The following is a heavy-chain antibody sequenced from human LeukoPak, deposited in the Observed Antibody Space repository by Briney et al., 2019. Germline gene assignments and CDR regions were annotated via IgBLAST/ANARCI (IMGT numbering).Heavy chain of an antibody. V-gene: IGHV1-3*03. CDR1: GYTFTGYY. J-gene: IGHJ6*03. CDR2: INAGNGNT. D-gene: IGHD6-13*01. Sequence: ASVKVSCKASGYTFTGYYMHWVRQAPGQGLEWMGWINAGNGNTKYSQEFQGRVTITRDTSASTAYMELSSLRSEDMAVYYCARGRPEDSSSWYKAYYYMDVWGKGTTVTVSS. CDR3: ARGRPEDSSSWYKAYYYMDV.